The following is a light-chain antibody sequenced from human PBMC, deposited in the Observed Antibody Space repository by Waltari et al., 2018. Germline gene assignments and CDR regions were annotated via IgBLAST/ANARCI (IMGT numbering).Light chain of an antibody. CDR1: QSIGLW. CDR2: QAS. Sequence: DIQMTQSPSTLSASVGDTITISCRASQSIGLWLAWYQQKPGKAPKVLIYQASSLESGVPSRFSGCGSGTEFTLTISSLQPDDFATYYCQQYNGYSYSFGQGTKLDIK. J-gene: IGKJ2*03. V-gene: IGKV1-5*03. CDR3: QQYNGYSYS.